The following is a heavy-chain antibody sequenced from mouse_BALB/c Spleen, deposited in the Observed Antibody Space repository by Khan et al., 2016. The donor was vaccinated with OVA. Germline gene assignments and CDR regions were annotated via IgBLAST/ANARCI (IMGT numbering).Heavy chain of an antibody. CDR3: ARHGYVACFTY. CDR2: IDPFSGGT. Sequence: VQLKQSGPELMKPGASVEISCKASGYAFTSYYIHWVMQSHGTSLEWIGYIDPFSGGTNYNQQFKGKATLTVDNSSRKAYIHLTNLNSEDSSVYYCARHGYVACFTYWGQGTLVTVSA. D-gene: IGHD2-2*01. CDR1: GYAFTSYY. V-gene: IGHV1S135*01. J-gene: IGHJ3*01.